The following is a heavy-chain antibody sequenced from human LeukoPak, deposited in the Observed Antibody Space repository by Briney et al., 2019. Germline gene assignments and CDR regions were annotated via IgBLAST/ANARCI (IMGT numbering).Heavy chain of an antibody. Sequence: PGGSLRLSCAASGFTFSSFAMTWVRQAPGKGLEWVSTINNSGDSTYYGDSVKGRFTISRDNSKNTLHLQMNSLRAEDTAVYYCAKDHSSYDILTGYPLTWGQGTLVTVSS. J-gene: IGHJ5*02. D-gene: IGHD3-9*01. V-gene: IGHV3-23*01. CDR2: INNSGDST. CDR3: AKDHSSYDILTGYPLT. CDR1: GFTFSSFA.